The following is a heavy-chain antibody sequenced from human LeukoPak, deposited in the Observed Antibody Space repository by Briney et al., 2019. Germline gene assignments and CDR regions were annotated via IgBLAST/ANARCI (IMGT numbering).Heavy chain of an antibody. J-gene: IGHJ4*02. Sequence: ASVKVSCKASGYTFTSYYMHWVRQAPGQGLEWMGIINPSGGSTSYAQKFQGRVTMTRDTSTSTVYMELSSLRSEDTAVYYCARDQSRIMITFGGVIDHPLGYWGQGTLVTVSS. V-gene: IGHV1-46*01. CDR1: GYTFTSYY. CDR2: INPSGGST. CDR3: ARDQSRIMITFGGVIDHPLGY. D-gene: IGHD3-16*02.